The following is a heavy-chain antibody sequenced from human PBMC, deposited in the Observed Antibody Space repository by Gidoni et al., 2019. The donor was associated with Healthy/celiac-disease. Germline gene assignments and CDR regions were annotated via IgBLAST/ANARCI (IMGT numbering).Heavy chain of an antibody. CDR1: GFTFRSYG. V-gene: IGHV3-30*18. J-gene: IGHJ2*01. CDR3: AKGDWGGHWYFDL. CDR2: ISYDGSTK. Sequence: QLQRVESGGGVVQPGRSLRLSCAASGFTFRSYGMPWARQAPGKGLEWVAVISYDGSTKYYADSVKGRFTISRDNSKNTLYLQMNSLRAEDTAVYYCAKGDWGGHWYFDLWGRGTLVTVSS. D-gene: IGHD7-27*01.